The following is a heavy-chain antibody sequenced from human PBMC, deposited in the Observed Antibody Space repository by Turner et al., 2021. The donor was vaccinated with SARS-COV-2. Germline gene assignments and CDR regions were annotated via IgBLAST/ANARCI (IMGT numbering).Heavy chain of an antibody. D-gene: IGHD2-2*01. V-gene: IGHV1-8*03. J-gene: IGHJ2*01. CDR1: GSSSTSSD. CDR2: MNADSGNT. CDR3: ARGGYCSSTSCSRYWYFDL. Sequence: QVQRVQSGAEVKKAGASVKVSCKASGSSSTSSDINWVRQATGQGLEWMGWMNADSGNTAYTQKFQGRDTITRNTSISTAYMELSSLRSEDTAVNYCARGGYCSSTSCSRYWYFDLWGRGTLVTVSS.